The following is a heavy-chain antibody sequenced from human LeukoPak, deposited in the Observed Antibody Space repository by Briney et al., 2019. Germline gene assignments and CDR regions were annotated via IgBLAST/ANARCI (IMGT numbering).Heavy chain of an antibody. J-gene: IGHJ4*02. CDR3: ARHDSFIPY. Sequence: SGGSLSLSCVASGFTFSDYAMSWVRQAPGKGLEWVSGISDSGGSTYYADSVKGRCTISRDNSKNTVSLQMNNLRAEDTAVYFCARHDSFIPYWGQGTLVTVTS. V-gene: IGHV3-23*01. D-gene: IGHD3-16*02. CDR2: ISDSGGST. CDR1: GFTFSDYA.